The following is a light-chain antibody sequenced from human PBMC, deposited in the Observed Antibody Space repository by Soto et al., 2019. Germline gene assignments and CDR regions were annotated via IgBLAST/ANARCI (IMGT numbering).Light chain of an antibody. Sequence: QSVLTQPPSASGTPGQRVTISCSGSSSNLGSNSVNWYQQGPGTAPKLLISSDNQRPSGVPDRFSGSQSGTSASLAISGLQSEDEADYHCGAWDDSLNGWVFGGGTKLTVL. CDR1: SSNLGSNS. J-gene: IGLJ3*02. CDR2: SDN. V-gene: IGLV1-44*01. CDR3: GAWDDSLNGWV.